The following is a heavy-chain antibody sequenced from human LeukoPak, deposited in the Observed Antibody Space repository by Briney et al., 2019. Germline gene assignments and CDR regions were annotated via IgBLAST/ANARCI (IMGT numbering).Heavy chain of an antibody. J-gene: IGHJ6*02. CDR2: IIPIFGTA. V-gene: IGHV1-69*13. CDR3: ARDRYGYDFWSGYGMDV. Sequence: SVKVSCKASGGTFISYAISWVRQAPGQGLEWMGGIIPIFGTANYAQKFQGRVTITADESTSTAYMELSSLRSEDTAVYYCARDRYGYDFWSGYGMDVWGQGATVTVSS. D-gene: IGHD3-3*01. CDR1: GGTFISYA.